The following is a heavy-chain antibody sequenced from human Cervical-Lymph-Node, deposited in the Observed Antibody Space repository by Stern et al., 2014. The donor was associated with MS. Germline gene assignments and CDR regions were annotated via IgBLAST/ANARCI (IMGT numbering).Heavy chain of an antibody. J-gene: IGHJ3*02. CDR3: ARGAIGARPRVYGFDI. Sequence: QLVQSGSELKEPGASVKISCKTSGYTFTTYAMNWVRQAPGQGLEWMGWINTNTGIPTYAQGFTGRFVFSLDTSVSTAYLQIRSLRPEVAAAYFCARGAIGARPRVYGFDIWGQGTTISVST. D-gene: IGHD6-6*01. V-gene: IGHV7-4-1*02. CDR1: GYTFTTYA. CDR2: INTNTGIP.